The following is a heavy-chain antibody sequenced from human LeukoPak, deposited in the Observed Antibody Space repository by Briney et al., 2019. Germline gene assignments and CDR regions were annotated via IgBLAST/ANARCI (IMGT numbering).Heavy chain of an antibody. Sequence: SETLSLTCAVYGGSFSGYYWSWIRQPPGKGLEWIGEINHSGSTNYIPSLKSRVTISVDTSKNQFSLKLSSVTAADTAVYYCARIAYYDISTGYSIDAFDIWGQGTMVTVSS. V-gene: IGHV4-34*01. CDR3: ARIAYYDISTGYSIDAFDI. D-gene: IGHD3-9*01. J-gene: IGHJ3*02. CDR2: INHSGST. CDR1: GGSFSGYY.